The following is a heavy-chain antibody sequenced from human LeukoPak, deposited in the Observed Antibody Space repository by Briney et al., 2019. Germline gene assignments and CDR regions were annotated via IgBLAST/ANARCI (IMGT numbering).Heavy chain of an antibody. CDR1: GGSFSGYY. D-gene: IGHD2-2*01. J-gene: IGHJ5*02. CDR2: INHRGST. Sequence: IPSETLSLTCAVYGGSFSGYYWSWIRQPPGKGLEWIGEINHRGSTNYNPSLKTRVTISVDSSKNQFSLKLSSVTAADTAVYYCARGYCSSTSCPGGVWFDPWGQGTLVTVSS. CDR3: ARGYCSSTSCPGGVWFDP. V-gene: IGHV4-34*01.